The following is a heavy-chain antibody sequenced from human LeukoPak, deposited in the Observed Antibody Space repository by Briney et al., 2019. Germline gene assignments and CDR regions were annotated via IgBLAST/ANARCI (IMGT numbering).Heavy chain of an antibody. CDR1: GGSVSSGSYY. V-gene: IGHV4-61*01. D-gene: IGHD5-18*01. CDR2: IYYSGST. CDR3: ARHPTRDTAMDH. J-gene: IGHJ4*02. Sequence: PSETLSLTCAVSGGSVSSGSYYWSWIRQPPGKGLEWIGYIYYSGSTNYNPSLKSRVTISVDASKNQFSLKLSSVTAADTAVYYCARHPTRDTAMDHWGQGTLVTVSS.